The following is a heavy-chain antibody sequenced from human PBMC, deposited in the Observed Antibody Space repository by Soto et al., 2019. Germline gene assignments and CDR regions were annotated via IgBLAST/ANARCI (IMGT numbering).Heavy chain of an antibody. CDR1: GFTFSDSV. J-gene: IGHJ4*02. CDR3: TRLGVYDGNVGY. Sequence: EVQLVESGGGLVQPGGSLKLSCAASGFTFSDSVIQWVRQASGKGLEWVGRIRTKPNGFATKYAESVEGRFTISRDDSRNTASLHMNSLKTEDTAVYYCTRLGVYDGNVGYWGQGILVTVSS. V-gene: IGHV3-73*02. D-gene: IGHD3-22*01. CDR2: IRTKPNGFAT.